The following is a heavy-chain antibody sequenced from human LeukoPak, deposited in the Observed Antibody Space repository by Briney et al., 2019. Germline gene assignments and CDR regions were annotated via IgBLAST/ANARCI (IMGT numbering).Heavy chain of an antibody. CDR3: AREASGSSRPFDY. D-gene: IGHD6-13*01. Sequence: SSVKASCKASGGTFSSYAISWVRQAPGQGLEWMGGIIPIFGTANHAQKFQGRVTITADESTSTAYMELSSLRSEDTAVYYCAREASGSSRPFDYWGQGTLVTVSS. V-gene: IGHV1-69*01. CDR2: IIPIFGTA. J-gene: IGHJ4*02. CDR1: GGTFSSYA.